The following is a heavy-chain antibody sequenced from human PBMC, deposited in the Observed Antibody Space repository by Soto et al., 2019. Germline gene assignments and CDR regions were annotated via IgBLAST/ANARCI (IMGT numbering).Heavy chain of an antibody. V-gene: IGHV4-39*01. CDR3: ARQLWDHFDY. CDR1: GGSISSSSYY. CDR2: IYYSGST. J-gene: IGHJ4*02. Sequence: QLQLQESGPGLVKPSETLSLTCTVSGGSISSSSYYWGWIRQPPGKGLEWMGSIYYSGSTYYNPSLKSRVTISVDTSKNQFPLKLSSVTAADTAVYYCARQLWDHFDYWGQGTLVTVSS. D-gene: IGHD5-18*01.